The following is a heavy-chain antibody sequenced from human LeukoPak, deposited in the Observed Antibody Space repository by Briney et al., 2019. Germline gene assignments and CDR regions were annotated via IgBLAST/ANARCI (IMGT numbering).Heavy chain of an antibody. D-gene: IGHD2-21*02. J-gene: IGHJ5*02. CDR2: ISFNVRT. CDR3: ARTARSRAWFDP. Sequence: SETLSLTCSVSGVSISDSIVSRYWRWIRQAPGKGLEVIGYISFNVRTNYSPSLKSRVTLSVATSKNQFSMKLISVTAADTAVYYCARTARSRAWFDPWGQGSLVTVSS. CDR1: GVSISDSIVSRY. V-gene: IGHV4-59*08.